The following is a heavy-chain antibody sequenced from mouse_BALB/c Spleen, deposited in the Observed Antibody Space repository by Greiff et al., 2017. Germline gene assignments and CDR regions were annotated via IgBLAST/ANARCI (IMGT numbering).Heavy chain of an antibody. CDR2: IDPENGDT. J-gene: IGHJ2*01. Sequence: EVKLVESGAELVRSGASVKLSCTASGFNIKDYYMHWVKQRPEQGLEWIGWIDPENGDTEYAPKFQGKATMTADTSSNTAYLQLSSLTSEDTAVYYCNAGAAPFDYWGQGTTLTVSS. CDR1: GFNIKDYY. CDR3: NAGAAPFDY. V-gene: IGHV14-4*02.